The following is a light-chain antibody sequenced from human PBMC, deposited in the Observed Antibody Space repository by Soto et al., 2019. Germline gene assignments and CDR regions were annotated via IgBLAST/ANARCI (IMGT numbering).Light chain of an antibody. CDR3: QQRGNWPIT. J-gene: IGKJ5*01. CDR2: DAS. Sequence: EIVLTQSPATLSLSPGERATLSCRASQTVSSYLAWSQQKPGQAPRLLIYDASNRATGIPARFSGSGSGTDFTLTISSLEPEDFAVYYCQQRGNWPITFGQGTRLEIK. CDR1: QTVSSY. V-gene: IGKV3-11*01.